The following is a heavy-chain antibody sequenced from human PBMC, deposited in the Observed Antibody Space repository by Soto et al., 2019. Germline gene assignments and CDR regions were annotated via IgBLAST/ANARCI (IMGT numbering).Heavy chain of an antibody. CDR1: GYTFTSYG. J-gene: IGHJ6*02. CDR2: ISAYNGNT. D-gene: IGHD2-15*01. CDR3: ARGPLGYCSGGSCYFHYYYGIDV. V-gene: IGHV1-18*04. Sequence: QVQLVQSVAEVKKPGASVKVSCKASGYTFTSYGISWVRQAPGQGLEWMGWISAYNGNTNYAQKLQGRVTMTTDTSTSTAYMELRSLRSDDTAVYYCARGPLGYCSGGSCYFHYYYGIDVWGQGTTVTVSS.